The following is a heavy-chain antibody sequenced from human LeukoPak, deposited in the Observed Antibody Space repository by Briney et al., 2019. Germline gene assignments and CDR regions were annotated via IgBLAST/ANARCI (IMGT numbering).Heavy chain of an antibody. CDR1: AYTFTSYY. CDR2: INPSGDST. D-gene: IGHD3-22*01. V-gene: IGHV1-46*04. Sequence: GASVKVSCKASAYTFTSYYIHWVRQAPGQGLEWMGVINPSGDSTSYAQKLQGRVTMTRDMSTSTVYMELSSLRSEDTAVYYCARGTLRYYDSSGYSQNWFDPWGQGTLVTVSS. J-gene: IGHJ5*02. CDR3: ARGTLRYYDSSGYSQNWFDP.